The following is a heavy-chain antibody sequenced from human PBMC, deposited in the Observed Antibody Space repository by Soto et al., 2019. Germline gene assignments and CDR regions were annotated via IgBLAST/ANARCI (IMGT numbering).Heavy chain of an antibody. J-gene: IGHJ4*02. CDR2: ISGSGGST. D-gene: IGHD4-17*01. CDR3: AKDLFMTTVTTGAYYFDY. CDR1: GFTFSSYA. V-gene: IGHV3-23*01. Sequence: GGSLRLSCAASGFTFSSYAMSWVRQAPGKGLEWVSAISGSGGSTYYADSVKGRFTISRDNSKNTLYLQMNSLRAEDTAVYYCAKDLFMTTVTTGAYYFDYWGQGTLVTVSS.